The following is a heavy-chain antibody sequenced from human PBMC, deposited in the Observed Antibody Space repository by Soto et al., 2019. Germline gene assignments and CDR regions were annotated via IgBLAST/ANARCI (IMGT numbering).Heavy chain of an antibody. CDR1: GFTFSSYG. Sequence: GGSLRLSCAASGFTFSSYGMHWVRQAPGKGLEWVAVISYDGSNKYYADSVKGRFTISRDNSKNTLYLQMNNLRAEDTAVYYCAKVAPLITGTKGTTTKNYYYYGMDVWGQGTTVTVSS. CDR2: ISYDGSNK. D-gene: IGHD1-20*01. J-gene: IGHJ6*02. CDR3: AKVAPLITGTKGTTTKNYYYYGMDV. V-gene: IGHV3-30*18.